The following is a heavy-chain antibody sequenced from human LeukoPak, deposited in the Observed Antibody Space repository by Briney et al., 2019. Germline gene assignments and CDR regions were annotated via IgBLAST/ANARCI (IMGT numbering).Heavy chain of an antibody. CDR3: ARQAVRGVIRIRNYFDY. V-gene: IGHV4-39*01. CDR1: SGSISTSNYY. D-gene: IGHD3-10*01. CDR2: INHSGST. Sequence: PSETLSLTCTVSSGSISTSNYYWSWIRQPPGKGLEWIGEINHSGSTNYNPSLKSRVTISVDTSKNQFSLKLSSVTAADTAVYYCARQAVRGVIRIRNYFDYWGQGTLVTVSS. J-gene: IGHJ4*02.